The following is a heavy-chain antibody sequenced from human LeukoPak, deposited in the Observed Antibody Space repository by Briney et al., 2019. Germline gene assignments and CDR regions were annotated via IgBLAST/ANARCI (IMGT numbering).Heavy chain of an antibody. CDR3: AKDPTGYSSK. Sequence: GGSLRLSCAASGFSFSNYAMSWVRQAPGKGLEWVSVIGGSGGWMHYTDSVKGRFTISRDNSNSILYLQMNSLRAEDTAVYFCAKDPTGYSSKWGQGTLVTVSS. CDR2: IGGSGGWM. D-gene: IGHD6-19*01. CDR1: GFSFSNYA. V-gene: IGHV3-23*01. J-gene: IGHJ4*02.